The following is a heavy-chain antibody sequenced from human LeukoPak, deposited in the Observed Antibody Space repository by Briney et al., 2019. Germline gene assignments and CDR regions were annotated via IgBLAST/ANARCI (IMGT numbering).Heavy chain of an antibody. CDR3: AINGGGDSGYGNFDY. D-gene: IGHD5-12*01. J-gene: IGHJ4*02. CDR2: ILYDGTNE. V-gene: IGHV3-30*02. Sequence: GGSLRLSCAASGFTFSSFGMHWVRQAPGQGLEWVAFILYDGTNEYYADSVKGRFTISRDNSKNTLSLQMNSLRAEDTAFYYCAINGGGDSGYGNFDYWGQGTLVTVSS. CDR1: GFTFSSFG.